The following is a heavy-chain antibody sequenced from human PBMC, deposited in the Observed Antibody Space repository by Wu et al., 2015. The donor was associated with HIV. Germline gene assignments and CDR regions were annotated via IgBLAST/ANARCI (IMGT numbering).Heavy chain of an antibody. CDR2: INPNSGGT. V-gene: IGHV1-2*02. J-gene: IGHJ3*02. CDR3: ASRQLDPGYSSGSDAFDI. D-gene: IGHD6-19*01. Sequence: QVQLVQSGAEVKKPGASVKVSCKASGYTFTGYYMHWVRQAPGQGLEWMGWINPNSGGTNYAQKFQGRVTMTRDTSISTAYMELSRLRSDDTAVYYCASRQLDPGYSSGSDAFDIWGQGTMVTVSS. CDR1: GYTFTGYY.